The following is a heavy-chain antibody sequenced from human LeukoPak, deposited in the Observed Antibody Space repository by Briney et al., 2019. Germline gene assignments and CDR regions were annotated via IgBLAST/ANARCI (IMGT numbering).Heavy chain of an antibody. J-gene: IGHJ6*02. D-gene: IGHD5-24*01. Sequence: QPGRSLRLSCTSSGFTLGDHAMTWVRQVPGKGLEWVGFIRSNAYRGTTEYAASVKGRFTISRDDSKNAVYLQMNGLKSEDTAVYYCSRGPIQLWVHNGMDVWGQGTTVTVSS. CDR1: GFTLGDHA. CDR2: IRSNAYRGTT. CDR3: SRGPIQLWVHNGMDV. V-gene: IGHV3-49*04.